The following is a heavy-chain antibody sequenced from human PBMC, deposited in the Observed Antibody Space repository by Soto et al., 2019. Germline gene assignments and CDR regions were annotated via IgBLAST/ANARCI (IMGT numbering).Heavy chain of an antibody. CDR2: IYYSGST. CDR1: GGSISSSSYY. CDR3: ARGYDSSGYYYSEYFQH. Sequence: ASETLSLTCTVSGGSISSSSYYWGWIRQPPGRGLEWIGSIYYSGSTYYNPSLKSRVTISVDTSKNQFSLKLSSVTAADTAVYYCARGYDSSGYYYSEYFQHWGQGTLVTVSS. J-gene: IGHJ1*01. D-gene: IGHD3-22*01. V-gene: IGHV4-39*01.